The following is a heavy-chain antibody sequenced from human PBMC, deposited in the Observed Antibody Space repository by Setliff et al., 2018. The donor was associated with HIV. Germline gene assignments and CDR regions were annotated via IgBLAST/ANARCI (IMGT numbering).Heavy chain of an antibody. D-gene: IGHD3-3*01. CDR2: ISGSGDST. CDR1: GFTFSNYW. J-gene: IGHJ5*02. Sequence: GGSLRLSCAASGFTFSNYWMHWVRQAPGEGLVWVSAISGSGDSTFYADSVQGRFTISRDNSKNTLYLQMNSLRAEDTAVYYCAKAQWLLSHWGFDPWGQGTLVTVSS. V-gene: IGHV3-23*01. CDR3: AKAQWLLSHWGFDP.